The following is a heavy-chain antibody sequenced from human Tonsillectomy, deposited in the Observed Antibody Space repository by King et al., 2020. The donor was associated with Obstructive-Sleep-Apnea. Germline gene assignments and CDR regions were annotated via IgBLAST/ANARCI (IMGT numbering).Heavy chain of an antibody. J-gene: IGHJ4*02. CDR2: IYYSGST. V-gene: IGHV4-31*03. CDR1: GGSISSGGYY. CDR3: ARVTRYDILTGYYSGDRDY. D-gene: IGHD3-9*01. Sequence: PLQESGPGLVKPSQTLSLTCTVSGGSISSGGYYWRWIRQHPGKGLEWIGYIYYSGSTYYNPSLKSRVTISVDTSKNQFSLKLSSVTAADTAVYYCARVTRYDILTGYYSGDRDYWGQGTLVTVSS.